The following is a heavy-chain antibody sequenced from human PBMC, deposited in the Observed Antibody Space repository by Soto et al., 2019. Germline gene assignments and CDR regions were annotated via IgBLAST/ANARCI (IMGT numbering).Heavy chain of an antibody. J-gene: IGHJ4*02. CDR3: ARVPITIFGGLHYFDY. CDR2: IKQDGSEK. CDR1: GFTFSSYW. V-gene: IGHV3-7*04. D-gene: IGHD3-3*01. Sequence: GGSLRLSCAASGFTFSSYWMSWVRQAPGKGLEWVANIKQDGSEKYYVDSVKGRFTISRDNAKNSLYLQMNSLRAEDTAVYYCARVPITIFGGLHYFDYWGQGTLVTVSS.